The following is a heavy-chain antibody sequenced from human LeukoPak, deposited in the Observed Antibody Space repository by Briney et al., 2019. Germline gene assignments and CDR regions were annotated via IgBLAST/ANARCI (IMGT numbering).Heavy chain of an antibody. CDR2: MTGSGGST. J-gene: IGHJ3*02. V-gene: IGHV3-23*01. Sequence: GGSLRLSCAASGFTFSSYAMSWVRQAPGKGLEWVSDMTGSGGSTYYADSVKGRFTISRDNSKNTLYLQMNSLRAEDTAVYYCAKVSGRMADSDAFDICGQGTMVTVSS. D-gene: IGHD2-8*01. CDR1: GFTFSSYA. CDR3: AKVSGRMADSDAFDI.